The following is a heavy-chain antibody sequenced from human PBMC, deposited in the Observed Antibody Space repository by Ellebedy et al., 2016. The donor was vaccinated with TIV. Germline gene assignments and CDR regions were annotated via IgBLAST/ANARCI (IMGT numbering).Heavy chain of an antibody. D-gene: IGHD3-9*01. CDR3: AKDRLLDDDILTGYYLPHYYGMDV. Sequence: GESLKISCAASGFTFRSYSMSWVRPAPGQGLEWVSGISGSGGSTYSADSVKGRFTISRDNSKTTLYLQMNSLRAEDTAVYYCAKDRLLDDDILTGYYLPHYYGMDVWGQGTTVTVSS. CDR2: ISGSGGST. J-gene: IGHJ6*02. CDR1: GFTFRSYS. V-gene: IGHV3-23*01.